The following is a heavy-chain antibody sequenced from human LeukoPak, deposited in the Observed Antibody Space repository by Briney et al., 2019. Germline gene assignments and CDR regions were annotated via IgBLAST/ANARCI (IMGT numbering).Heavy chain of an antibody. V-gene: IGHV4-34*01. CDR3: ARIVSSGWTE. Sequence: GSLRLSCATSGFTFSSYAMSWVRQAPGKGLEWIGEINHSGSTNYNPSLKSRVTISVDTSKNQFSLKLSSVTAADTAVYYCARIVSSGWTEWGQGPLATVSA. D-gene: IGHD6-19*01. CDR2: INHSGST. CDR1: GFTFSSYA. J-gene: IGHJ4*02.